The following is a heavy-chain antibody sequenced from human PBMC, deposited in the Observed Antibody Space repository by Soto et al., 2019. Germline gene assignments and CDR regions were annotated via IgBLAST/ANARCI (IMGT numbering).Heavy chain of an antibody. CDR2: ISGSGGST. D-gene: IGHD2-21*02. CDR1: GFAFSSYA. Sequence: GSLRLSSDASGFAFSSYAMSWVRQAPGKGLEWVSAISGSGGSTYYADSVKGRFTISRDNSKNTLYLQMNSLRAEDTAVYYCAKAGDWNFNYWGQGTLVTGSS. V-gene: IGHV3-23*01. CDR3: AKAGDWNFNY. J-gene: IGHJ4*02.